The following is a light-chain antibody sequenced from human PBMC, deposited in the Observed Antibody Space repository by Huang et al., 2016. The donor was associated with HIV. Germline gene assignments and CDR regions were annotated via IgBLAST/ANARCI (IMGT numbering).Light chain of an antibody. V-gene: IGKV1-39*01. CDR3: QQSYSAPFT. Sequence: DIQMTQSPSSLSASIGDRVTITCRTSQTISNYLNWYQQIPGKVPKLLIYGVSRLPSGVPTRVSGGGSGTEFTFTISSLQPEDYATYYCQQSYSAPFTFAGGTRVDIK. CDR1: QTISNY. J-gene: IGKJ4*01. CDR2: GVS.